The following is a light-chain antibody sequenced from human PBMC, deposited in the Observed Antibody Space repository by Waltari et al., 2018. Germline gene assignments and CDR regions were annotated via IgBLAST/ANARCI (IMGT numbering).Light chain of an antibody. V-gene: IGLV2-14*01. CDR2: DVS. CDR3: SSYTSSSTPWV. J-gene: IGLJ3*02. Sequence: QSALTQPASVSGSPGQSITISCPGTSSDVAGYNYVSWYQQHPGKAPKLMIYDVSNRPSGVSNRFSGSKSGNTASLTISGLQAEDEADYYCSSYTSSSTPWVFGGGTKLTVL. CDR1: SSDVAGYNY.